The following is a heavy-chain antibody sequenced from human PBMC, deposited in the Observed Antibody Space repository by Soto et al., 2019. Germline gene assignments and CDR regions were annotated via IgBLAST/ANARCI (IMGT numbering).Heavy chain of an antibody. CDR2: ISAYNGNT. J-gene: IGHJ4*02. CDR3: ARDTMTTVTTFDY. CDR1: GYSFTSYA. D-gene: IGHD4-17*01. Sequence: ASVNVSCKAAGYSFTSYARCWVRQAPGQGLEWMGWISAYNGNTNYEQKLQGRVTMTTDTSTSIAYMELRSLRSDDTAVYYCARDTMTTVTTFDYWGQGTLVTVSS. V-gene: IGHV1-18*01.